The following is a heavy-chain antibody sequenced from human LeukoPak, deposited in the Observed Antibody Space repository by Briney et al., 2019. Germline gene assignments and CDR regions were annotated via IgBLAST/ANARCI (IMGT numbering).Heavy chain of an antibody. CDR2: MNPNSGNT. V-gene: IGHV1-8*01. Sequence: ASVKVSCKASGYTFTNYDINWVRQATGQVLEWMGWMNPNSGNTGFAQKFQDRVTLTRNTSISTAYMELSSLRSEDTAVYYCAGMNYYDSSGEDNWFDPWGQGTLVTVSS. D-gene: IGHD3-22*01. CDR1: GYTFTNYD. CDR3: AGMNYYDSSGEDNWFDP. J-gene: IGHJ5*02.